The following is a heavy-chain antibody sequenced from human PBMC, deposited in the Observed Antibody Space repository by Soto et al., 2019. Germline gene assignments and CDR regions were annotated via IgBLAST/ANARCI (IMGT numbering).Heavy chain of an antibody. CDR2: IWSDGSNK. CDR3: ARDRAVRGVMGGSFDY. D-gene: IGHD3-10*01. V-gene: IGHV3-33*01. J-gene: IGHJ4*02. CDR1: GFTFSSYG. Sequence: QVQLVESGGGVVQPGRSLRLSCAASGFTFSSYGMHWVRQAPGKGLEWVAVIWSDGSNKYYADSVKGRFTISRDNSKNTLYLQMNSLRAEDTAVYYCARDRAVRGVMGGSFDYWGQGTLVTVSS.